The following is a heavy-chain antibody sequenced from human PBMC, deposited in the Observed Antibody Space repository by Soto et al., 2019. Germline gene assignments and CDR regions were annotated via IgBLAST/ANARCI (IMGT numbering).Heavy chain of an antibody. CDR3: AKDPLFDNSDYPAGYFDY. D-gene: IGHD3-22*01. Sequence: GGSLRLSCAASGFTFDDYGMHWVRQAPGKGLEWVSVISGSGGRTYYADSVKGRFTLSRDNSKNTLYLQMNSLRAEDTAVYYCAKDPLFDNSDYPAGYFDYWGQGALVTVSS. V-gene: IGHV3-23*01. J-gene: IGHJ4*02. CDR2: ISGSGGRT. CDR1: GFTFDDYG.